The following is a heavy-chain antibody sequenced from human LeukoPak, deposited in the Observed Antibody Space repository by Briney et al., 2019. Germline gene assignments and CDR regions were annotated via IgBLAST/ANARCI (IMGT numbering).Heavy chain of an antibody. D-gene: IGHD6-6*01. J-gene: IGHJ4*02. V-gene: IGHV4-30-4*01. CDR1: GGSISSGDYY. Sequence: SETLSLTCTVSGGSISSGDYYWSWIRKPPGKGLEWIGYIYYSGSTYYNPSLKSRVTISVDTSKNQCSLKLSSVTAADTAVYYCARIAARVIDYWGQGTLVTVSS. CDR3: ARIAARVIDY. CDR2: IYYSGST.